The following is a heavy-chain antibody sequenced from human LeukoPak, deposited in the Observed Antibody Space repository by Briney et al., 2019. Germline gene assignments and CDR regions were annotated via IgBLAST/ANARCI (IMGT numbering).Heavy chain of an antibody. CDR3: ARAFSRDWFDP. CDR1: GGSFSGYY. V-gene: IGHV4-34*01. CDR2: INHSGST. J-gene: IGHJ5*02. Sequence: PSETLSLTCAVYGGSFSGYYWSWIRQPPGKGLEWIGEINHSGSTNYNPSLKSRVTISVDTSKNQFSLKLSSVTAADTAVYYCARAFSRDWFDPWGQGTLVTVSS.